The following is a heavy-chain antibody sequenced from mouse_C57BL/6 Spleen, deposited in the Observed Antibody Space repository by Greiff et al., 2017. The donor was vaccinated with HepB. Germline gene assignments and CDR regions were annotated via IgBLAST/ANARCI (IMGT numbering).Heavy chain of an antibody. J-gene: IGHJ4*01. D-gene: IGHD3-2*02. CDR2: ISSGSSTI. CDR1: GFTFSDYG. Sequence: EVQLVESGGGLVKPGGSLKLSCAASGFTFSDYGMHWVRQAPEKGLEWVAYISSGSSTIYYADTVKGRSTISTDNAKNTLFLQMTSLRSEDTAVYYCARRSSGNGAMDYWGQGTSVTVSS. V-gene: IGHV5-17*01. CDR3: ARRSSGNGAMDY.